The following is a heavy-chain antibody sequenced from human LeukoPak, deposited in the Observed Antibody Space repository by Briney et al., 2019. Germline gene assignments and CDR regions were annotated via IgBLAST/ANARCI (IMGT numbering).Heavy chain of an antibody. Sequence: SETLSLTCTVSGGSISSYYWSWIRQPPGKGLEWIGYIYYSGSTNYNPSLKSRVTISVDTSKNQFSLKLSSVTAADTAVYYCARVYCSSTSCYGLFDYWGQGTLVTVSS. CDR3: ARVYCSSTSCYGLFDY. J-gene: IGHJ4*02. D-gene: IGHD2-2*01. CDR1: GGSISSYY. V-gene: IGHV4-59*01. CDR2: IYYSGST.